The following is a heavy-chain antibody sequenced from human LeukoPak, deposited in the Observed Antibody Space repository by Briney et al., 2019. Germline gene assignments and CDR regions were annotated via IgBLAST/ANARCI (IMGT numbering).Heavy chain of an antibody. Sequence: SETLSLTCTVSGGSISSGSHYWSWIRQPAGKGLEWIGRIYTSGSTKYNPSLKSRVTISVDTSKNQFSLRLSSVTAADTAVSYCAREFWNYRSGNLQAFDLWGQGTMVTVSS. CDR1: GGSISSGSHY. J-gene: IGHJ3*01. V-gene: IGHV4-61*02. CDR2: IYTSGST. CDR3: AREFWNYRSGNLQAFDL. D-gene: IGHD3-10*01.